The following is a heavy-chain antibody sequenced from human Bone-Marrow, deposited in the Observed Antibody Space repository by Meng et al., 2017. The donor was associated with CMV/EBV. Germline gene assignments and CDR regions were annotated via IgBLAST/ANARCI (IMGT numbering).Heavy chain of an antibody. Sequence: SVKVSSKASGGTFSSYAISWVRQAPGQGLEWMGGIIPIFGTANYAQKFQGRVTITTDESTSTAYMELSSLRSEDTAVYYCARHTEVITIFGVVPPTPYYYYYYGMDVWGQGTTVTVSS. D-gene: IGHD3-3*01. CDR1: GGTFSSYA. CDR2: IIPIFGTA. CDR3: ARHTEVITIFGVVPPTPYYYYYYGMDV. V-gene: IGHV1-69*05. J-gene: IGHJ6*02.